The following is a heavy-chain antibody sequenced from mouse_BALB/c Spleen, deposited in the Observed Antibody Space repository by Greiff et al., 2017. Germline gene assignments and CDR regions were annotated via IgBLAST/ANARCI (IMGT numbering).Heavy chain of an antibody. CDR2: ISYDGSN. D-gene: IGHD2-10*02. Sequence: VQLKESGPGLVKPSQSLSLTCSVTGYSITSGYYWNWIRQFPGNKLEWMGYISYDGSNNYNPSLKNRISITRDTSKNQFFLKLNSVTTEDTATYYCARGMYGFDYWGQGTTLTVSS. J-gene: IGHJ2*01. CDR1: GYSITSGYY. V-gene: IGHV3-6*02. CDR3: ARGMYGFDY.